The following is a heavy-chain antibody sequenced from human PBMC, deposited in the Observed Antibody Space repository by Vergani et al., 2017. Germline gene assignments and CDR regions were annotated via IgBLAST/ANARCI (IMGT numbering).Heavy chain of an antibody. Sequence: QVQLVQSGAEVKKPGSSVKVSCKASGGTFSSYTISWVRQAPGQGLEWVGRIIPILGIANYAQKFQGRVTITADKSTSTAYMELSSLRSEDTAVYYCASFCSSTSCFYFDYWGQGTLVTVSS. J-gene: IGHJ4*02. CDR3: ASFCSSTSCFYFDY. V-gene: IGHV1-69*02. CDR1: GGTFSSYT. CDR2: IIPILGIA. D-gene: IGHD2-2*01.